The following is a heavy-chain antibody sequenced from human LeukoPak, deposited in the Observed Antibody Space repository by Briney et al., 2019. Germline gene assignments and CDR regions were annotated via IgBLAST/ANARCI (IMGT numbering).Heavy chain of an antibody. CDR1: GFAFSSSN. Sequence: GGSLRLSCAASGFAFSSSNFNWFRQAPGKGLEWVSSITSDAYIYYADSLKGRFSISRDNAKNSLYLQMINLRAEDTAVYYCARADYGDYGVDYWRQGTRVTVSS. J-gene: IGHJ4*02. CDR2: ITSDAYI. CDR3: ARADYGDYGVDY. V-gene: IGHV3-21*01. D-gene: IGHD4-17*01.